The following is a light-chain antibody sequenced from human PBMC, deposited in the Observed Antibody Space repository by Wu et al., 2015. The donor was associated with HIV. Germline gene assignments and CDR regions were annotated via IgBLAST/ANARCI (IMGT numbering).Light chain of an antibody. Sequence: LLTQSPGTLSLSPGERATLSCRASQSFNSKYLAWYQQKPGQAPRLLIYEVSNRATGIPDRFSGSGSGTDFTLTISRVEPEDFAVYYCQQYGTSPALTFGGGTKVEIK. V-gene: IGKV3-20*01. CDR1: QSFNSKY. J-gene: IGKJ4*01. CDR2: EVS. CDR3: QQYGTSPALT.